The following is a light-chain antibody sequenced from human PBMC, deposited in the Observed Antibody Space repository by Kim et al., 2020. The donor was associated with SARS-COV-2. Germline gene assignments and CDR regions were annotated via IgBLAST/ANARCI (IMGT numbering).Light chain of an antibody. V-gene: IGLV1-44*01. J-gene: IGLJ1*01. CDR1: SSNIVGTR. CDR3: AAWDDSLNGYV. CDR2: RNS. Sequence: GQRGNISCSGSSSNIVGTRVNWYQKVPGTAPKLLISRNSQRPSGVSDRFSGSKSGTSASLAISGLQSEDEADYYCAAWDDSLNGYVFASGTKVTVL.